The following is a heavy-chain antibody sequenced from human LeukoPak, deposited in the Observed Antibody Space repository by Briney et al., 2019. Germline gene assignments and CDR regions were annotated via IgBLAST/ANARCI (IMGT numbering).Heavy chain of an antibody. D-gene: IGHD3-9*01. J-gene: IGHJ4*02. V-gene: IGHV3-23*01. CDR2: ISGSGGST. CDR3: ARGPRYFDWLLYNDY. CDR1: GFTFSSYA. Sequence: PGGSLRLSCAASGFTFSSYAMSWVRQAPGKGLEWVSAISGSGGSTYYADSVKGRFTISRDNSKNTLYLQMNSLRAEDTAVYYCARGPRYFDWLLYNDYWGQGTLVTVSS.